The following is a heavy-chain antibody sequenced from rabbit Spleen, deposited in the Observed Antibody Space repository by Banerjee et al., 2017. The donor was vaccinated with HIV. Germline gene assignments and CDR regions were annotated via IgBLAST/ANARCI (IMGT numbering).Heavy chain of an antibody. D-gene: IGHD8-1*01. CDR2: INTATGKA. Sequence: QEQLEESGGGLVKPEGSLTLTCKASGFSFSDRDVMCWVRQAPGKGLEWIACINTATGKAVYASWAKGRFTISKTSSTTVTLQMTSLTAADTATYCCARDAGSGDYIDVYFDLWGPGTLVTVS. CDR1: GFSFSDRDV. CDR3: ARDAGSGDYIDVYFDL. V-gene: IGHV1S45*01. J-gene: IGHJ4*01.